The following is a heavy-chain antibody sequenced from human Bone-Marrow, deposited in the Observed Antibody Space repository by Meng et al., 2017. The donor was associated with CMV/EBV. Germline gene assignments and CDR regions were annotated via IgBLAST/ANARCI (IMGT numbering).Heavy chain of an antibody. D-gene: IGHD2-2*01. CDR2: IIPLLGIA. Sequence: SVKVSCKASGGTFSTYAISWVRQAPGQGLEWMGGIIPLLGIANYAQKFQGRVTITADKSTSTAYMELSSLRSEDTAVYYCARAYCSSTSCFRDYYYGMDVWGQGTTVTVSS. V-gene: IGHV1-69*10. CDR3: ARAYCSSTSCFRDYYYGMDV. J-gene: IGHJ6*02. CDR1: GGTFSTYA.